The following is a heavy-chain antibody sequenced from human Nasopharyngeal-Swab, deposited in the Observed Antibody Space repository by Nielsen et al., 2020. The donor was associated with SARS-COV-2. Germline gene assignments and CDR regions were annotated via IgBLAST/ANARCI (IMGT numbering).Heavy chain of an antibody. CDR1: GFTFSSYG. D-gene: IGHD2-15*01. CDR2: ISYDGSNK. J-gene: IGHJ5*02. CDR3: ARDRSLVVVAAFFWFDP. V-gene: IGHV3-30*03. Sequence: GESLKISCAASGFTFSSYGMHWVRQAPGKGLEWVAVISYDGSNKYYADSVKGRFTISRDNSKNTLYLQMNSLRAEDTAVYYCARDRSLVVVAAFFWFDPWGQGTLVTVSS.